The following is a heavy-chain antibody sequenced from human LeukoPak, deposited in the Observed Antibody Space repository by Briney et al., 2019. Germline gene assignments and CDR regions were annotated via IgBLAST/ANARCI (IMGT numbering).Heavy chain of an antibody. D-gene: IGHD5-18*01. Sequence: SETLSLTCTVSGGSISSGSYYWSWIRQPAGKGLEWIGRIYTSGSTNYNPSLKSRVTISVDTSKNQFSLKLGSVTAADTAVYYCASHTAMANFDYWGQGTLVTVSS. J-gene: IGHJ4*02. CDR2: IYTSGST. CDR1: GGSISSGSYY. V-gene: IGHV4-61*02. CDR3: ASHTAMANFDY.